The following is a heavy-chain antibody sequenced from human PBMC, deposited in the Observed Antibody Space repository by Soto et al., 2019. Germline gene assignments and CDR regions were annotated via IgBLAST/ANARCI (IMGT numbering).Heavy chain of an antibody. Sequence: PSETLSLTCAVSGASISSSNWWSWVRHPPGKGLEWIGDIYHDVSTNRNPSLKSRATISVDKSKNQFSLRLTSVTAADTAVYYCARHYYSANHYYYAMDVCGQGTTV. CDR1: GASISSSNW. J-gene: IGHJ6*01. V-gene: IGHV4-4*02. CDR2: IYHDVST. D-gene: IGHD3-22*01. CDR3: ARHYYSANHYYYAMDV.